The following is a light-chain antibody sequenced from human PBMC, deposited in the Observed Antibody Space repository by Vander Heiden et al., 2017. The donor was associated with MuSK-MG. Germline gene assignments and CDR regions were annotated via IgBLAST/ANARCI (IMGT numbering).Light chain of an antibody. V-gene: IGKV3-15*01. J-gene: IGKJ2*01. Sequence: ILMPHPPATLSVSPGERATLSCGASQSVSSNLAWYQQKPGQAPRLLIYGASTRATGIPARFSGSGSGTEFTLTISSLHSEDFAVYYCQQDNNWSYTFGQGTKVEIK. CDR2: GAS. CDR3: QQDNNWSYT. CDR1: QSVSSN.